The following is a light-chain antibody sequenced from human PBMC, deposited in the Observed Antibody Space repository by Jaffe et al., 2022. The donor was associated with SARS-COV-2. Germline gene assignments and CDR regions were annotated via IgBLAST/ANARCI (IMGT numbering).Light chain of an antibody. J-gene: IGLJ2*01. CDR1: SSDVGGYNL. Sequence: QSALTQPPSASGSPAQSVAISCTGSSSDVGGYNLVSWYQQHPGKAPKLLIYEVTKRPSGVPDRFSGSKSGNTASLTVSGLQAEDEADYYCSSYAGSNIVVFGGGTKLTVL. CDR2: EVT. CDR3: SSYAGSNIVV. V-gene: IGLV2-8*01.